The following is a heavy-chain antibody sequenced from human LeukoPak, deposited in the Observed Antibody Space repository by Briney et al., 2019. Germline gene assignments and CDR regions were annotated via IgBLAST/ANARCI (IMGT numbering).Heavy chain of an antibody. D-gene: IGHD3-10*01. CDR3: ARIRGSRNSYFGAFDM. CDR2: IYSDESSA. V-gene: IGHV3-74*01. Sequence: GSLRLSCAASGFTFSDYWMQWVRQAPGKGLEWVSRIYSDESSAYYADSVKGRFTISRDNAKNTVDLQMNSLRAEDTAMYYCARIRGSRNSYFGAFDMWGQGTMVTVSS. J-gene: IGHJ3*02. CDR1: GFTFSDYW.